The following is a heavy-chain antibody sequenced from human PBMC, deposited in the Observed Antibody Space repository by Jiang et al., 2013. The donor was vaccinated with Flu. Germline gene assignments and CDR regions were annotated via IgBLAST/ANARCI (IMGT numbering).Heavy chain of an antibody. CDR3: ARDYSLSRKLNAFDI. D-gene: IGHD1-14*01. Sequence: QTLSLTCAISGDSVSSNSAAWSWIRQSPSRGLEWLGRTYYKSKWFNDYAVSVKSRVTINPDTSKNQVSLQVNSVTPEDTAVYYCARDYSLSRKLNAFDIWGQGTMVTVSS. CDR2: TYYKSKWFN. CDR1: GDSVSSNSAA. V-gene: IGHV6-1*01. J-gene: IGHJ3*02.